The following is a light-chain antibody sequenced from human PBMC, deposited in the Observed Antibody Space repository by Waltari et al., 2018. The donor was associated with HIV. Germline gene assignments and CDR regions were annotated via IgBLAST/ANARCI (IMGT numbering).Light chain of an antibody. CDR1: SSNIGRNY. CDR2: PHN. V-gene: IGLV1-47*01. Sequence: QSVLTQPPSASGTPGQRVTISCSGSSSNIGRNYVYWYQQLPGTAPKLLIYPHNPRPSGVPDRFSGSKSGTSASLAISGLRSEDEADYYCAAWDASLSVVFGGGTKLTVL. CDR3: AAWDASLSVV. J-gene: IGLJ2*01.